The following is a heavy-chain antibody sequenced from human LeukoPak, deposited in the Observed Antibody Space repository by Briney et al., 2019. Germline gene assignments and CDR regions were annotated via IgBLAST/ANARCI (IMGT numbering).Heavy chain of an antibody. D-gene: IGHD3-22*01. Sequence: ASVKVSCKASGYALTGYYFHWVRQPPGQGLEWMGWINPNIGDTNYAEKFQRRVTLTRDTSINIAYMELSRLTSDDTAVYYCARSSGFFYYFDYWGQGTLVTVSS. CDR1: GYALTGYY. J-gene: IGHJ4*02. V-gene: IGHV1-2*02. CDR3: ARSSGFFYYFDY. CDR2: INPNIGDT.